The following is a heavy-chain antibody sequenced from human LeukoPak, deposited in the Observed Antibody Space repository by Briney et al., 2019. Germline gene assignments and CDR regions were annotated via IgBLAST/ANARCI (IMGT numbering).Heavy chain of an antibody. D-gene: IGHD6-6*01. CDR2: INAGNGNT. J-gene: IGHJ4*02. Sequence: GASLKVSCKASGYTFTSYAMHWVRQAPGQTLEWMGWINAGNGNTKYSQKFQGRVTITRDTSASTAYMELSSLRSEDMAVYYCARIGAARTSAFDYWGQGTLVTVSS. CDR3: ARIGAARTSAFDY. CDR1: GYTFTSYA. V-gene: IGHV1-3*03.